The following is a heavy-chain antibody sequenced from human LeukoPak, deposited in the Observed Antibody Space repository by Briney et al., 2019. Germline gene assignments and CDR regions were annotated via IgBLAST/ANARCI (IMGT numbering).Heavy chain of an antibody. V-gene: IGHV3-9*01. CDR3: AKAPQQWLDAEYFQH. Sequence: GGSLRLSCEASGFIFSEYLMTWVRQAPGKGLEWVSGISWNSGSIGYADSVKGRFTISRDNAKNSLYLQMNSLRAEDTALYYCAKAPQQWLDAEYFQHWGQGTLVTVSS. J-gene: IGHJ1*01. CDR1: GFIFSEYL. D-gene: IGHD6-19*01. CDR2: ISWNSGSI.